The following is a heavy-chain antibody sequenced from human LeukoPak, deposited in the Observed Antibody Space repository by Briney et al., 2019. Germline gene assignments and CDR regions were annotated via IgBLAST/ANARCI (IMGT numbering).Heavy chain of an antibody. J-gene: IGHJ6*03. CDR1: GFTVYSNY. CDR2: IYSGGDT. CDR3: ARTYYYQYMDV. V-gene: IGHV3-53*01. Sequence: GGSLRLSCAVSGFTVYSNYMTWVRQAPGKGPEWLSVIYSGGDTYYADSVKGRFTISRDNSKNMVYLQMNSLRAEDTAVHYCARTYYYQYMDVWGKGTRVTVSS.